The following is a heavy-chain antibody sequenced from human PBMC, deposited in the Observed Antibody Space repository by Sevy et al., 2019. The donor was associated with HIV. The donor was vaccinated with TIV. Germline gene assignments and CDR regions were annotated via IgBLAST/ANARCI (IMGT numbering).Heavy chain of an antibody. V-gene: IGHV1-69*13. CDR3: ASRLPGSGSYYGPRDAFDI. CDR1: GGTFSSYA. Sequence: ASVKVSCKASGGTFSSYAISWVRQAPGQGLEWMGGIIPIFGTANYAQKFQGRVTITADESTSTAYMELSSLRSEDTAVYYCASRLPGSGSYYGPRDAFDIWGQGTMVTVSS. CDR2: IIPIFGTA. D-gene: IGHD1-26*01. J-gene: IGHJ3*02.